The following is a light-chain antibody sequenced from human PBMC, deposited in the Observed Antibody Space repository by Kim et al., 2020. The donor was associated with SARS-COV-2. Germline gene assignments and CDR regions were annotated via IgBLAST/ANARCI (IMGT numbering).Light chain of an antibody. CDR2: GND. CDR1: SSNTGAYYD. V-gene: IGLV1-40*01. J-gene: IGLJ3*02. Sequence: QSVLTQPPSVSGAPGQTVTISCTGSSSNTGAYYDVQWYQQLPGTAPKLLIYGNDNRPSGVPDRFSGSKFGISASLAITGLQAGDEADYYCQSYDNSLSAWVFGGGTKLTVL. CDR3: QSYDNSLSAWV.